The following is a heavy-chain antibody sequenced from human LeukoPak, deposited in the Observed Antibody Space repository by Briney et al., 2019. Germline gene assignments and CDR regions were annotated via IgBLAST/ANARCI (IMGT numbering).Heavy chain of an antibody. D-gene: IGHD3-16*02. J-gene: IGHJ4*02. V-gene: IGHV1-18*01. CDR2: ISVYNGNP. CDR1: GYTFSSYA. CDR3: ARDQYDSVWGSHRPYFDC. Sequence: ASVTVSCKASGYTFSSYAISWVRQAPGQGLEWMGWISVYNGNPNYAQKFQDRVIMTTDTSTSTAYMELRSLRSDDTAVYYCARDQYDSVWGSHRPYFDCWGQGTLVTVSS.